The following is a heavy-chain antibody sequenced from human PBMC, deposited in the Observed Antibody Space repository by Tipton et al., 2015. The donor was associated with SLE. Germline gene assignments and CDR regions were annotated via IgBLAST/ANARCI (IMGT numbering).Heavy chain of an antibody. Sequence: GSLRLSCAASGFTFSSYEMNWVRQAPGKGLEWVSYISSSGGTIYYADSVKGRFTISRDNSKNTLYLQMNSLRAEDTAVYYCARDVGSSFDPWGQGTLVTVSS. CDR3: ARDVGSSFDP. V-gene: IGHV3-48*03. CDR1: GFTFSSYE. J-gene: IGHJ5*02. D-gene: IGHD3-10*01. CDR2: ISSSGGTI.